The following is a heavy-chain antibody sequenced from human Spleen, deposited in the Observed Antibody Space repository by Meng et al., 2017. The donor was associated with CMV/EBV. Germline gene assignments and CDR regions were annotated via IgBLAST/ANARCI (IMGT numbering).Heavy chain of an antibody. CDR2: ISNDGSEK. J-gene: IGHJ6*02. CDR3: AKTRTLFWSGYYPYYYYGMDV. Sequence: GGSLRLSCEGSGFNFSVYGMHWVRQAPGKGLEWVTIISNDGSEKYYADSVKGRFTISRDNSRNTLYLQMNSLRAEDTAVYYCAKTRTLFWSGYYPYYYYGMDVWGQGTTVTVSS. V-gene: IGHV3-30*18. CDR1: GFNFSVYG. D-gene: IGHD3-3*01.